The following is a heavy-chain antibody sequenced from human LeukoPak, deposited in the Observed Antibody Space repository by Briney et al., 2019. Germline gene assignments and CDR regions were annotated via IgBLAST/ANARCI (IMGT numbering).Heavy chain of an antibody. J-gene: IGHJ6*02. Sequence: GGSLRLSCAASGFTFDDYAMHWVRQAPGKGLEWVAGISWSSGNIGYADSVKGRFTISRDNAENSLHLQMNGLRTEDTALYFCARDAWRRAFNYGMDVWGQGTTVAVSS. D-gene: IGHD5-12*01. CDR1: GFTFDDYA. CDR2: ISWSSGNI. CDR3: ARDAWRRAFNYGMDV. V-gene: IGHV3-9*01.